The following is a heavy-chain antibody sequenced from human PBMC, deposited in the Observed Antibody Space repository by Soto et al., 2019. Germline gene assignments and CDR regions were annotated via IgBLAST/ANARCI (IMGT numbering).Heavy chain of an antibody. CDR3: AKGIAARSNYFDY. CDR1: GFTFSSYA. Sequence: EVPLLESGGGLVQPGGSLRLSCSASGFTFSSYAMTWVRQAPGKGLEWVSAISGSGGSTYFADSVKGRFTISRDNSKNTLYLQMNSLRAEDTAVYYCAKGIAARSNYFDYWGQGTLVTVSS. J-gene: IGHJ4*02. CDR2: ISGSGGST. D-gene: IGHD6-6*01. V-gene: IGHV3-23*01.